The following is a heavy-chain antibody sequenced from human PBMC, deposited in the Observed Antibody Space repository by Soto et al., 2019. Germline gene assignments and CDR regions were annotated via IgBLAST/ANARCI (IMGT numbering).Heavy chain of an antibody. CDR3: ATLFSAYYYDSSGSRSRDYYYGMDV. Sequence: QVQLVESGGGLVKPGGSLRLSCAASGFTFSDYYMSWIRQAPGKGLEWVSYISSSGSTIYYADSVKGRFTISRDNAKNSLYLQMNSLRAEDTAVYYCATLFSAYYYDSSGSRSRDYYYGMDVWGQGTTVTVSS. V-gene: IGHV3-11*01. CDR1: GFTFSDYY. CDR2: ISSSGSTI. D-gene: IGHD3-22*01. J-gene: IGHJ6*02.